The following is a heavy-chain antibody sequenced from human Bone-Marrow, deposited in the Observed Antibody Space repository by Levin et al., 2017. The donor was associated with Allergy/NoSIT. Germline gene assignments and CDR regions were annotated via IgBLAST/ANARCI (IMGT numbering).Heavy chain of an antibody. D-gene: IGHD6-19*01. J-gene: IGHJ4*02. Sequence: GGSLRLSCAASGFTFSSYSMNWVRQAPGKGLEWVSSISSSSSYIYYADSVKGRFTISRDNAKNSLYLQMNSLRAEDTAVYYCARPGGIAVAQYYFDYWGQGTLVTVSS. CDR1: GFTFSSYS. CDR2: ISSSSSYI. CDR3: ARPGGIAVAQYYFDY. V-gene: IGHV3-21*01.